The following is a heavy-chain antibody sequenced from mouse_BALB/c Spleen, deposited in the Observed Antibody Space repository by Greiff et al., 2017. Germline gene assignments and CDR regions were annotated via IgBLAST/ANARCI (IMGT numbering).Heavy chain of an antibody. D-gene: IGHD1-1*01. CDR2: ISDGGSYT. CDR3: ARGGYGSSYRFAY. J-gene: IGHJ3*01. Sequence: EVMLVESGGGLVKPGGSLKLSCAASGFTFSDYYMYWVRQTPEKRLEWVATISDGGSYTYYPDSVKGRFTISRDNAKNNLYLQMSSLKSEDTAMYYCARGGYGSSYRFAYWGQGTLVTVSA. CDR1: GFTFSDYY. V-gene: IGHV5-4*02.